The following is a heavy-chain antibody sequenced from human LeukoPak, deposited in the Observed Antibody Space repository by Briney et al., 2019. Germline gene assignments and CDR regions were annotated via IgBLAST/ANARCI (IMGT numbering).Heavy chain of an antibody. V-gene: IGHV4-59*01. CDR1: GGSISSYY. CDR3: ASNGYSYGSFDY. CDR2: IYYSGST. Sequence: PSETLSLTCTVSGGSISSYYWSWIRQPPGKGLEWIGYIYYSGSTNYNPSLKSQVTISVDTSKNQFSLKLSSVTAADTAVYYCASNGYSYGSFDYWGRGTLVTVSS. D-gene: IGHD5-18*01. J-gene: IGHJ4*02.